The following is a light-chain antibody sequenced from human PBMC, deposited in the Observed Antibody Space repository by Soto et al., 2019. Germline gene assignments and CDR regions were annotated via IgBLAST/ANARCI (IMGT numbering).Light chain of an antibody. Sequence: EIVLTQSPATLSLSPGERATLSCRASQSVTSYLAWYQQRPGQAPRLLIYDASRRAIGIPARFSGSGSGADFTLTISTLEPEDFAVYYCQRRSSWPITFGQATRREIK. J-gene: IGKJ5*01. CDR2: DAS. V-gene: IGKV3-11*01. CDR1: QSVTSY. CDR3: QRRSSWPIT.